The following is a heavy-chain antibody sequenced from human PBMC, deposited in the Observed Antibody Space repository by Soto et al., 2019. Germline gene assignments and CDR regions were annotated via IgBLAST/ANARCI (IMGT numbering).Heavy chain of an antibody. D-gene: IGHD3-22*01. CDR3: ARETYYYDSSGYNTYYFDY. CDR2: IYYSGST. CDR1: CGSFSSGDYY. J-gene: IGHJ4*02. Sequence: SETLFLTCPVSCGSFSSGDYYCSSIRHPPGNVLEWIGYIYYSGSTYYNPSLKSRVTISVDTSKNQFSLKLSSVTAADTAVYYCARETYYYDSSGYNTYYFDYWGQGTLVTVSS. V-gene: IGHV4-30-4*01.